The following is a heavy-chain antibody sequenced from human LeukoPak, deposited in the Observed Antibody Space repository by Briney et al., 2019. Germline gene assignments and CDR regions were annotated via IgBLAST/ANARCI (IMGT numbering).Heavy chain of an antibody. Sequence: GGSLTLSCAASRFTYSSYAMSWLRQAPGKGLEWVSAISGSGGSTYYADSVKGRFTISRNNSKNKLYLQMNSLRAENTAVYYCAKDSTVTSLGYWGQGTLVTVSS. V-gene: IGHV3-23*01. CDR3: AKDSTVTSLGY. D-gene: IGHD4-17*01. CDR1: RFTYSSYA. CDR2: ISGSGGST. J-gene: IGHJ4*02.